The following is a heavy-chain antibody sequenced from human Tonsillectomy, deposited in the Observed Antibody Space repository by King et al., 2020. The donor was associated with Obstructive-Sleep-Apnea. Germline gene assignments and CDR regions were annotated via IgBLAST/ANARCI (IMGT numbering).Heavy chain of an antibody. Sequence: ELQLVQSGAEVKMPGESLKISCKGSGYTFTTYWIGWVRQMPGKGLEWMGIIYPGDSDTRYTPSFQAQVTISADKSTSTAYLQWSSLKASDTAMYYCSTELKAHGSGTSFDYRGRGTLVTVSS. CDR1: GYTFTTYW. V-gene: IGHV5-51*01. CDR3: STELKAHGSGTSFDY. CDR2: IYPGDSDT. J-gene: IGHJ4*02. D-gene: IGHD3-10*01.